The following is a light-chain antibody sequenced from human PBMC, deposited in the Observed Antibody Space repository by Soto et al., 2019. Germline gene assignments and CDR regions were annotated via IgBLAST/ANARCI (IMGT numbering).Light chain of an antibody. V-gene: IGKV3-20*01. Sequence: EIVLTQSPGTLSLSPGERATLSCRASQSVSSSYLAWYQQKPGQAPRLLIYGASSRATGSPDRFSGSGSGTDVTLTSSRLEPEDFAVYYCQQYGSSPRTFGGETKVEIK. CDR1: QSVSSSY. CDR3: QQYGSSPRT. CDR2: GAS. J-gene: IGKJ4*01.